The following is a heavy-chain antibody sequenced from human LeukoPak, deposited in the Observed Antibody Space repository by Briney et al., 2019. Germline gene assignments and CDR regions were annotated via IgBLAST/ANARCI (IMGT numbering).Heavy chain of an antibody. CDR2: IYYIGPT. J-gene: IGHJ4*02. CDR1: GVSIISTTLY. V-gene: IGHV4-39*02. CDR3: GTTYYNPSLKSRVTISVDTSKNQFSLKLTSVTAADTAIYYCAGAPAGGSDWLSPFDY. Sequence: SETLYLTCTVPGVSIISTTLYLGWVRQPPGKGLEWIGTIYYIGPTHYNPSLNKRGSISVETTKNHLSVTLTSVTDADTAIYYSGTTYYNPSLKSRVTISVDTSKNQFSLKLTSVTAADTAIYYCAGAPAGGSDWLSPFDYWGQGTLVTVSS. D-gene: IGHD1-26*01.